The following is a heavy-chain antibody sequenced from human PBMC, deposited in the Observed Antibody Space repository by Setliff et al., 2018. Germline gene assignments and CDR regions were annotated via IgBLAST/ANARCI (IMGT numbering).Heavy chain of an antibody. CDR2: IHSSGSA. CDR3: ARDWEITVVREVTQYYYYMDI. Sequence: SEALSLTCTVSGASISSGSYYWSWIRQPAGKGLEWIGHIHSSGSANYNSSLESRLTMSLDPSKKQFSLKLRSVTAADTAVYYCARDWEITVVREVTQYYYYMDIWGKGNAVTVSS. CDR1: GASISSGSYY. D-gene: IGHD3-10*01. V-gene: IGHV4-61*09. J-gene: IGHJ6*03.